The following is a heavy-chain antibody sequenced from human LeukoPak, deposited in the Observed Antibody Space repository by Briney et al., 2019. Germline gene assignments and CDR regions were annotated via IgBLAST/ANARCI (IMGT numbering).Heavy chain of an antibody. V-gene: IGHV4-34*01. CDR1: GGSFSGYY. Sequence: SETLSLTCAVYGGSFSGYYWSWIRQPPGKGLEWIGEINHRGSTNYNPSLKSRVTISVDTSKNQFSLKLSSVTAADTAVYYCARGLAVTYYYYYMDVWGKGTTVTVSS. CDR3: ARGLAVTYYYYYMDV. CDR2: INHRGST. J-gene: IGHJ6*03. D-gene: IGHD2-21*02.